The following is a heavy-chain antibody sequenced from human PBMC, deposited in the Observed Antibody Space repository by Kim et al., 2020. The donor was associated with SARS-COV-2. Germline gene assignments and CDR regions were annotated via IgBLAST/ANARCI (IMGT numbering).Heavy chain of an antibody. J-gene: IGHJ5*01. CDR2: KT. V-gene: IGHV4-39*01. D-gene: IGHD2-2*02. CDR3: VRHPRAAAIDS. Sequence: KTNSNPPLKSRVTISLDPSKNQLSLNLRSVTAADTAVFFCVRHPRAAAIDSWGQGTLVTVSS.